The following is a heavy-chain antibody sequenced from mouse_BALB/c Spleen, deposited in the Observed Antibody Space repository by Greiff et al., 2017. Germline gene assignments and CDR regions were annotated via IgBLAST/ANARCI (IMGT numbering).Heavy chain of an antibody. J-gene: IGHJ1*01. CDR3: ARYRYDGYFDV. CDR2: INPGSGGT. CDR1: GYAFTNYL. D-gene: IGHD2-14*01. Sequence: QVQLQQSGAELVRPGTSVKVSCKASGYAFTNYLIERVKQRPGQGLEWIGVINPGSGGTNYNEKFKGKATLTADKSSSTAYMQLSSLTSDDSAVYFCARYRYDGYFDVWGAGTTVTVSS. V-gene: IGHV1-54*01.